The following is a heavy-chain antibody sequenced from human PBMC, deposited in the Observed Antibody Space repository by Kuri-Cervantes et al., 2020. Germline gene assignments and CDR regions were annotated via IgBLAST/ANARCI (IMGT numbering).Heavy chain of an antibody. CDR3: ASLGD. D-gene: IGHD3-16*01. CDR1: GGSISSYY. Sequence: GSLRLSCAVSGGSISSYYWTWIRQPPGKGLEWIGYIYYSGSTNYKPSLKSRVTISVDTSKNQFSLKLSSVTAADTAVYYCASLGDWGQGTLVTVSS. CDR2: IYYSGST. J-gene: IGHJ4*02. V-gene: IGHV4-59*08.